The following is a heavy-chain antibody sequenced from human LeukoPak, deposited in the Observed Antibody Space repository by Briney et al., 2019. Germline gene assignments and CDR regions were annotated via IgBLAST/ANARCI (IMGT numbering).Heavy chain of an antibody. V-gene: IGHV1-18*01. Sequence: ASVKVSCKASGYTFSNYGFSWVRQAPGQGLEWMGWISAYNGKTNYAQEVQGRVTMTTDTSTSTAYMDLRSLRSDDTAVYYCARATVTTLSDAFDIWGQGTMVTVSS. CDR2: ISAYNGKT. CDR3: ARATVTTLSDAFDI. D-gene: IGHD4-17*01. J-gene: IGHJ3*02. CDR1: GYTFSNYG.